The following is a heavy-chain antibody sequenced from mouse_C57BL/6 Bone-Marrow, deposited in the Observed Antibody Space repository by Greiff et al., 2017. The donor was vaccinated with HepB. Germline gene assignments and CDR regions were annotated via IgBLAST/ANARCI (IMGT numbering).Heavy chain of an antibody. CDR3: TTLYYGSPGWYFDV. CDR2: IDPEDGDT. V-gene: IGHV14-1*01. CDR1: GFNIKDYY. Sequence: VQLQQSGAELVRPGASVKLSCTASGFNIKDYYMHWVKQRPEQGLEWIGRIDPEDGDTEYAPKFQGKATMTAATSSNTAYLQLSSLTSEDTAVYYCTTLYYGSPGWYFDVWGTGTTVTVSS. J-gene: IGHJ1*03. D-gene: IGHD1-1*01.